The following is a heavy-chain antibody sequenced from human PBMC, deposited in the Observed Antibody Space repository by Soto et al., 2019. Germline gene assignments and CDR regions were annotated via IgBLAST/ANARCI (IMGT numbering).Heavy chain of an antibody. Sequence: QVQLVQSGAEVKKPGSSVKVSCKASGGTFSSYAISWVRQAPGQGLEWMGGIIPIFGTANYAQKFQGRVTITADESTSTAYMELSSLRSDDTAVYYCARDQYYYDSSGYYYYGMDVWGQGTTVTVSS. CDR1: GGTFSSYA. CDR2: IIPIFGTA. CDR3: ARDQYYYDSSGYYYYGMDV. V-gene: IGHV1-69*01. J-gene: IGHJ6*02. D-gene: IGHD3-22*01.